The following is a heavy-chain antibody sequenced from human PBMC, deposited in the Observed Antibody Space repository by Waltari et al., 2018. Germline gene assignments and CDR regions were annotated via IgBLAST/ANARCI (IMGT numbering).Heavy chain of an antibody. CDR3: AREVRRPYYYYYGMDV. V-gene: IGHV1-46*01. CDR2: INPIGGST. J-gene: IGHJ6*02. D-gene: IGHD1-1*01. Sequence: QVQLVQSGAEVKKPGASVKVSCKASGYTFTSYYMHWVRQAPGQGLEWMGIINPIGGSTSYAQKVQGRVTMTRDTSTSTVDMELSSLRSEDTAVYYCAREVRRPYYYYYGMDVWGQGTTVTVSS. CDR1: GYTFTSYY.